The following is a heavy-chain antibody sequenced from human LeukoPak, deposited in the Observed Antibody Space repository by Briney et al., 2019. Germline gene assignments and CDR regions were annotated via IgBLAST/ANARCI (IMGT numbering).Heavy chain of an antibody. Sequence: ASVKVSCKTSGYIFTGYYIHWVRQAPGQGLEWMGWINPNNGGTKFAQKFQGRVNLTRDTSITSAYLDLSRLTSDDTAVHYCARDRKNDYSDHNYFDPWGQGTLVTVSS. CDR2: INPNNGGT. CDR3: ARDRKNDYSDHNYFDP. D-gene: IGHD4-17*01. CDR1: GYIFTGYY. J-gene: IGHJ5*02. V-gene: IGHV1-2*02.